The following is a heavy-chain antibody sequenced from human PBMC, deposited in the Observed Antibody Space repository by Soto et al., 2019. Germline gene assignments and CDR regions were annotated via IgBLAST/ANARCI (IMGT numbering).Heavy chain of an antibody. Sequence: GGSLRLSCAASGFTFSNAWMSWVRQAPGKGLEWVGRIKSKTDGGTTDYAAPVKGRFTISRDDSKNTLYLQMNSLKTEDTAVYYCTTDTNYYGSGSYYNLDAFDIWGQGTMVTVSS. CDR3: TTDTNYYGSGSYYNLDAFDI. CDR1: GFTFSNAW. V-gene: IGHV3-15*01. D-gene: IGHD3-10*01. J-gene: IGHJ3*02. CDR2: IKSKTDGGTT.